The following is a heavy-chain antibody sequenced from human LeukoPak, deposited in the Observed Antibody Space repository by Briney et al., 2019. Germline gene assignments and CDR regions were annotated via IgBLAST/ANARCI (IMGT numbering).Heavy chain of an antibody. CDR2: MRSKAQTYAT. D-gene: IGHD3-22*01. CDR1: GFTFRVSG. V-gene: IGHV3-73*01. Sequence: PRGCLRLSCAASGFTFRVSGMRWVRQAPGEGVGWVGRMRSKAQTYATAYAASVKGRFTISRNDSKNTAFLQMNSLNTEDTAVYYCTNYDDSSDLWGYWGQGTLVTVSS. J-gene: IGHJ4*02. CDR3: TNYDDSSDLWGY.